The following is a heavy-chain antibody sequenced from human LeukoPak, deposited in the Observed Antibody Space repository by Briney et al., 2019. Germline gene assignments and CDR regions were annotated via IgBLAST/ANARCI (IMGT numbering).Heavy chain of an antibody. CDR2: ISYDGSNK. D-gene: IGHD4-23*01. CDR3: ARPFDYGGNGRYYFDY. V-gene: IGHV3-30*04. CDR1: GFTFSSYA. J-gene: IGHJ4*02. Sequence: GGSLKLSCPASGFTFSSYAMRWVRQAPGQGLEWVAVISYDGSNKYYADSVKGRFTISRDNSKNTLYLQMNSLRAEDTAVYYCARPFDYGGNGRYYFDYWGQGTLVTVSS.